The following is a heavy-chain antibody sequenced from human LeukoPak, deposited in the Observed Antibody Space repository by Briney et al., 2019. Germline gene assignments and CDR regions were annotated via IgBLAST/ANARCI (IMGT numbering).Heavy chain of an antibody. D-gene: IGHD4-17*01. CDR1: GFTVSSNY. J-gene: IGHJ5*02. Sequence: GGSLRLSCAASGFTVSSNYMSWVRRAPGKGLEWVSVIYSGGSTYYADSVKGRFTISRDNSKNTLYLQMNSLRAEDTAVYYCARENHGDYNWFDPWGQGTLVTVSS. CDR3: ARENHGDYNWFDP. V-gene: IGHV3-53*01. CDR2: IYSGGST.